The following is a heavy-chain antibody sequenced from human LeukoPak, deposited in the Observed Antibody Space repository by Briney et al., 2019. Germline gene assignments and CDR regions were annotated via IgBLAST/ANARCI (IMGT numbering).Heavy chain of an antibody. CDR2: IYPGDSDT. CDR1: GYSFTSYW. V-gene: IGHV5-51*01. Sequence: GXXLKISCQGSGYSFTSYWIGWVRQMPGKGLEWVGIIYPGDSDTRYSPSFQGQVTISADKSISTAYLQWSSLKASDTAMYYCAIGRSSYYDSRPKDYWGQGTLVTVSS. D-gene: IGHD3-22*01. CDR3: AIGRSSYYDSRPKDY. J-gene: IGHJ4*02.